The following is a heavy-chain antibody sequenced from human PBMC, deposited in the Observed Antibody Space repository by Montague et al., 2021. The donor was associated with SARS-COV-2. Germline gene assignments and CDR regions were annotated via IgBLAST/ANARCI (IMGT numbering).Heavy chain of an antibody. CDR1: GGSITSSAYY. CDR2: IYYSGNT. D-gene: IGHD3-22*01. CDR3: ARGTRVVGITPGFRW. V-gene: IGHV4-39*02. J-gene: IGHJ4*02. Sequence: SETLSLTCTVSGGSITSSAYYWSWIRQSPGKGLEWIGTIYYSGNTYSNPSLKSRVTISMDKSKNQFSLNVTSMTAADTAMYYCARGTRVVGITPGFRWWGQGTQVAVSS.